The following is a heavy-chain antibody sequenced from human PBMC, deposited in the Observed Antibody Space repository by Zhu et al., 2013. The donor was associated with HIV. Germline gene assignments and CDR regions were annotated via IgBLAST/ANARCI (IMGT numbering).Heavy chain of an antibody. D-gene: IGHD6-13*01. CDR1: GYTFTSYD. V-gene: IGHV1-8*01. Sequence: QVQLVQSGAEVKKPGASVKVACKASGYTFTSYDINWVRQATGQGLEWMGWMNPNSGNTGYAQKFQGRVTMTRNTSISTAFMELSSLRSEDTAVYYCARGRSSSSLHYYGMDVWGKGPRVTVS. J-gene: IGHJ6*01. CDR2: MNPNSGNT. CDR3: ARGRSSSSLHYYGMDV.